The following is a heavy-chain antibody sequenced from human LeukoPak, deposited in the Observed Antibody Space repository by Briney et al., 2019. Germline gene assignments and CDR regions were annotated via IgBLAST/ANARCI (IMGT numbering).Heavy chain of an antibody. Sequence: PGGSLRLSCAASGFTVSSNYMSWVRQAPGKGLEWVSVIYSGGSTYYADSVKGRFTISRDNSKNTLYLQMNSLRAEDTAVYYCAKDLRYSSGYFDYWGQGTLVTVSS. V-gene: IGHV3-66*01. CDR3: AKDLRYSSGYFDY. CDR2: IYSGGST. CDR1: GFTVSSNY. D-gene: IGHD6-19*01. J-gene: IGHJ4*02.